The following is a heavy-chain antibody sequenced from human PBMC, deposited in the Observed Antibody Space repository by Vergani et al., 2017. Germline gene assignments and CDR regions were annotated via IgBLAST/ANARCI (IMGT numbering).Heavy chain of an antibody. J-gene: IGHJ6*02. D-gene: IGHD4-17*01. CDR1: GFTFNQYG. CDR3: AKDQPTVTAYYYGMDV. V-gene: IGHV3-33*06. CDR2: TWYDGNNK. Sequence: QVQLVESGGGVVQPGRSLRLSCAASGFTFNQYGMHWVRQAPGKGLEWVAVTWYDGNNKQYADSVKGRFTISRDNSKSTMYLQMNSLRDEDTGVYYCAKDQPTVTAYYYGMDVWGQGTTVTVSS.